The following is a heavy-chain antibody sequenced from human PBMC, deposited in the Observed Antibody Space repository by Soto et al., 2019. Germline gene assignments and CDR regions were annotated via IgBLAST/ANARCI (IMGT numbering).Heavy chain of an antibody. Sequence: ASVKVSCKASGYTFTKYGISWVRQAPGQGLEWMGWISGYNGNTNYAQKYQGRITMTIDTSTTTAYMELGSLTSDDTAVYYCAKNRQLPYYYYGMDVWGQGTTVTVSS. J-gene: IGHJ6*02. CDR3: AKNRQLPYYYYGMDV. CDR2: ISGYNGNT. V-gene: IGHV1-18*01. CDR1: GYTFTKYG. D-gene: IGHD1-26*01.